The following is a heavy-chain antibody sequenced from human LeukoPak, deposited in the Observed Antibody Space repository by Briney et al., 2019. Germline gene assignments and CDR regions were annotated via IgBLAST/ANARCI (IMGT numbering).Heavy chain of an antibody. V-gene: IGHV4-39*01. Sequence: SETLSLTCTVSGGSISSSSYYWGWIRQPPGKGLQWIGNIFYSGSTYYSPSLKSRVTISLDTSKNQFSLNPSSVTAADTAVYYCARRSVTAIPTIGFDYWGQGALVTVSS. CDR1: GGSISSSSYY. CDR3: ARRSVTAIPTIGFDY. J-gene: IGHJ4*02. D-gene: IGHD2-21*02. CDR2: IFYSGST.